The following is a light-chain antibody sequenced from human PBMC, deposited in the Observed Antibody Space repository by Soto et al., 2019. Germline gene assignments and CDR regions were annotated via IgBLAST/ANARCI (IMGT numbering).Light chain of an antibody. J-gene: IGKJ1*01. Sequence: EIVLTQSPGTVSLSPGERATLSCRASHSVSGTSLAWYQQKPGQAPSLLIYGASSRDTGIPDRFXXXXXXXXFXXTISRLEPEDCAVYYCQQYGGTPWTVGQGTKVEI. CDR3: QQYGGTPWT. V-gene: IGKV3-20*01. CDR2: GAS. CDR1: HSVSGTS.